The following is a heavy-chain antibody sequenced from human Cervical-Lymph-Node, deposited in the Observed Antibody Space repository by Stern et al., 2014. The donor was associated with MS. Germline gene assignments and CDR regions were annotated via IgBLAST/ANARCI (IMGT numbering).Heavy chain of an antibody. CDR1: GFSLSNNW. CDR2: IKQDGSER. J-gene: IGHJ4*02. D-gene: IGHD6-19*01. CDR3: ARGSGWLLDS. V-gene: IGHV3-7*01. Sequence: EVQLVESGGGLVQPGGSLRLSCAASGFSLSNNWMSWVRPAPGKGPEWVAIIKQDGSERHYVDSVKGRFTISRDNAKNSLYLQMTSLRVEDTAVYYCARGSGWLLDSWGQGTLVTVSS.